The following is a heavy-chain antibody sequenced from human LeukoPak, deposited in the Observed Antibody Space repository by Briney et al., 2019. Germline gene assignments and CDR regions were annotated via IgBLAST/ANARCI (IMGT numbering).Heavy chain of an antibody. V-gene: IGHV1-2*02. Sequence: ASVKVSCKASGYTFTGYYMHWVRQAPGQGLEWMGWINPNSGSTNYAQKFQGRVTMTRDTSISTAYMELSRLRSDDTAVYYCARVYDFWSGYLRYFDYWGQGTLVTVSS. CDR2: INPNSGST. CDR3: ARVYDFWSGYLRYFDY. D-gene: IGHD3-3*01. CDR1: GYTFTGYY. J-gene: IGHJ4*02.